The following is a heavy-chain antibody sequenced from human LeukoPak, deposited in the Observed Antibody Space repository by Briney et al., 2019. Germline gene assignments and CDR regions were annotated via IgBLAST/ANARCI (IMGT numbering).Heavy chain of an antibody. D-gene: IGHD2-15*01. CDR3: ARGGGFPYYFDY. CDR1: GGSISSGDYY. V-gene: IGHV4-30-4*01. J-gene: IGHJ4*02. CDR2: IFYSGST. Sequence: PSQTLSLTCTVSGGSISSGDYYWSWIRQSPGKGLEWIGYIFYSGSTYYNPSLKSRISILLDTSKNQFLLRLSSVTAADTAVYYCARGGGFPYYFDYWGQGTLVTVSS.